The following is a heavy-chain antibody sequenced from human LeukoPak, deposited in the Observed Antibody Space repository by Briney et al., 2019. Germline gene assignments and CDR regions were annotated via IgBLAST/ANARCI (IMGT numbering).Heavy chain of an antibody. CDR2: ISTEGGST. J-gene: IGHJ4*02. CDR1: GFTFDDYG. V-gene: IGHV3-23*01. D-gene: IGHD3-16*01. Sequence: HPGGSLRLSCAASGFTFDDYGMSWVRQAPGKGLEWVSFISTEGGSTYYADSVKGRFTISRDNSMNTLYLQMNNVRAEDTALYYCAKDWGHNWGQGTQVTVSS. CDR3: AKDWGHN.